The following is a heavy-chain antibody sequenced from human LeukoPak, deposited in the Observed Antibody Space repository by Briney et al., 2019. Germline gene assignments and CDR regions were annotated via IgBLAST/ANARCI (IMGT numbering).Heavy chain of an antibody. J-gene: IGHJ5*02. Sequence: GGSLRLSCAISGFTFSTNSMIGVRQAPGKRLEWVSSISSRSSHIYYTDSVKGRFTISRDNAKNSLYLQMNSLRAEGPAVYYCARVSFDYWGGNNWFDPWGQGALVTVSS. V-gene: IGHV3-21*06. CDR1: GFTFSTNS. D-gene: IGHD3/OR15-3a*01. CDR2: ISSRSSHI. CDR3: ARVSFDYWGGNNWFDP.